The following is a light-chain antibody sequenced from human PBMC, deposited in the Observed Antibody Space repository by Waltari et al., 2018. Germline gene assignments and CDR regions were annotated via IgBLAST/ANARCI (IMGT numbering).Light chain of an antibody. V-gene: IGLV2-14*03. J-gene: IGLJ1*01. Sequence: QSALTQPASVSGSPGQSITISCTGTSSDIGSFNYVSWYQQYPGKAPKLIIFDVSNRPSVISVRFSGSKSGNTASLTISGLQAEDEADYICTSYTTTDTLYVFGTGTQVTVL. CDR1: SSDIGSFNY. CDR2: DVS. CDR3: TSYTTTDTLYV.